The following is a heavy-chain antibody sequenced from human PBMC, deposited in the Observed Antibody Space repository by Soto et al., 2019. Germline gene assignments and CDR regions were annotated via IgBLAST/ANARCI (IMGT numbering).Heavy chain of an antibody. J-gene: IGHJ4*02. V-gene: IGHV3-23*01. CDR3: ARWDGYGDY. Sequence: DVQLLQSGGGLVQPGGPLRGSCAASGFSVSSYSMTWVRQAPGKGLEYGSGISVGGDRNIYADSVKGRFTVSRENSKNILYLQMDSLRVDDTAIYYCARWDGYGDYWGQGTLVTVSS. CDR2: ISVGGDRN. D-gene: IGHD3-16*01. CDR1: GFSVSSYS.